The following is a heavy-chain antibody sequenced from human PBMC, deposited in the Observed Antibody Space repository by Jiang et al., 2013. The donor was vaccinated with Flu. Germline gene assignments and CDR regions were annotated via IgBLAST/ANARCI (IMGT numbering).Heavy chain of an antibody. V-gene: IGHV2-5*05. D-gene: IGHD2-15*01. J-gene: IGHJ3*02. CDR1: GFSLSTYGVG. Sequence: KPTQTLTLTCTFSGFSLSTYGVGVGWIRQPPGKAPEWLALIYWDDDKRVGPSLKSRLTITKDTSKNQVVLTMTNMDPVDTGTYYCAHYFLGDCSGASCHRGGFDIWGQGTMVTVSS. CDR3: AHYFLGDCSGASCHRGGFDI. CDR2: IYWDDDK.